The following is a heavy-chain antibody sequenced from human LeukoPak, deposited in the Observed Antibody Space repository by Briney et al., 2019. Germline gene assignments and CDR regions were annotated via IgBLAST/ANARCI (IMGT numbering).Heavy chain of an antibody. CDR1: GFTFSGYA. D-gene: IGHD2-21*02. Sequence: GGSLRLSCAASGFTFSGYAMYWVRQAPGKGLEYVSLISSNGRSTYYAEAVKGRFAVSRDNPKNTLHLQMGSLRVEDMGVYYCARERCGGDCYSDSWGQGTLVTVSS. J-gene: IGHJ4*02. CDR3: ARERCGGDCYSDS. CDR2: ISSNGRST. V-gene: IGHV3-64*02.